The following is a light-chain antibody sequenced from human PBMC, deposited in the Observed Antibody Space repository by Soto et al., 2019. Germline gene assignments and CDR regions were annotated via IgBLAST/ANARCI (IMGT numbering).Light chain of an antibody. CDR1: NSDIGNYNL. Sequence: QSVLTQPRSVSGSPGQSVSISCTGTNSDIGNYNLVSWYQQPPGKAPKLIISAVSRRPSGVPDRFSGSKSGNTASLTISGLQADDEADYYCWSYTTSDMWVFGGGTKLNRP. J-gene: IGLJ3*02. V-gene: IGLV2-11*01. CDR3: WSYTTSDMWV. CDR2: AVS.